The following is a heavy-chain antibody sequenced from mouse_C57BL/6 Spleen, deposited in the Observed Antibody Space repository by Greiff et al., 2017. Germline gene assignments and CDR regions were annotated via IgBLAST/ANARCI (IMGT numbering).Heavy chain of an antibody. CDR3: AGHGYDWDFDD. Sequence: VESGGGLVKPGGSLKLSCAASGFTFSSYTMSWVRQTPEQRLEWVATISGGGGNTYYPDSVKGRFTISRANAKNTLYLQMSSLRSEDTALYYCAGHGYDWDFDDWGTGTTVTVSS. V-gene: IGHV5-9*01. D-gene: IGHD2-2*01. CDR1: GFTFSSYT. CDR2: ISGGGGNT. J-gene: IGHJ1*03.